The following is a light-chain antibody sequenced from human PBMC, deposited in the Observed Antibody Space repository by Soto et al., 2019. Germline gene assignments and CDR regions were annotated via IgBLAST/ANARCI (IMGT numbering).Light chain of an antibody. Sequence: EIVLTQSPATLSLSPGERATLSCRASQTLTSNYLAWYQQKPGQAPRLLIHGAASRATGIPDRFSGSRSGTDFTLTISRLEPEDFAVYYCQQYNDSVLTFGGGTKVEIK. CDR1: QTLTSNY. J-gene: IGKJ4*01. CDR3: QQYNDSVLT. CDR2: GAA. V-gene: IGKV3-20*01.